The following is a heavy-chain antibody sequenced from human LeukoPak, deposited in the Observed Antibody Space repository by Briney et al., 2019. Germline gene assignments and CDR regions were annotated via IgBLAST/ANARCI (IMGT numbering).Heavy chain of an antibody. CDR2: IYHSGST. Sequence: SETLSLTCAVSGASISSTNFWNWVRQPPGKGLEWIGEIYHSGSTNYNPSLKSRVTISVDKAKNLFSLKLTSVTAADTAVYYCTRVPRSYGSGSYGDWGQGTLVTVSS. CDR1: GASISSTNF. CDR3: TRVPRSYGSGSYGD. D-gene: IGHD3-10*01. J-gene: IGHJ4*02. V-gene: IGHV4-4*02.